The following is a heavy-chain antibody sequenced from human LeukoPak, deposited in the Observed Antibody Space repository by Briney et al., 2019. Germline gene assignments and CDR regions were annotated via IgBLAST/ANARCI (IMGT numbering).Heavy chain of an antibody. Sequence: LRLSCAASGFTFSSYGMHWIRQPPGKGLEWIGEISQSGSTNYNPSLKSRVTISADTSKNHFSLRLTSLTAADTAVYYCARGQGREGYNFHFWGQGTLVTVSS. D-gene: IGHD5-24*01. CDR1: GFTFSSYG. J-gene: IGHJ4*02. V-gene: IGHV4-34*01. CDR3: ARGQGREGYNFHF. CDR2: ISQSGST.